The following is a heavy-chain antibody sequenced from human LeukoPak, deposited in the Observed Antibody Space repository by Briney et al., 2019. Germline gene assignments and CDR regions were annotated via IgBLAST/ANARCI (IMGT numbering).Heavy chain of an antibody. CDR1: GFTFSSYS. D-gene: IGHD3-10*01. CDR2: ISSSSSYI. Sequence: GGSLRLSCAASGFTFSSYSMNWVRQAPGKGLEWVASISSSSSYIYYADSVKGRFTISRDNAKNSLYLQMNSLRAEDTAVYYCARDGRLTYYYGSGDTTNWFDPWGQRTLVTVSS. J-gene: IGHJ5*02. CDR3: ARDGRLTYYYGSGDTTNWFDP. V-gene: IGHV3-21*01.